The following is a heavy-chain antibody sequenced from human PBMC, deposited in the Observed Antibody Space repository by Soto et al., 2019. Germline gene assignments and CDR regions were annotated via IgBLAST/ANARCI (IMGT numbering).Heavy chain of an antibody. CDR2: IIPLSGTA. J-gene: IGHJ4*02. Sequence: QVQLVQSGAGVKKPGSSVKVSCKTSGGTFSTNIISWVRQAPGQGLEWMGGIIPLSGTANYAKELQGGITIIADESTTTAYMELSSLRSEDTAVYYCTKPRYGYAYSFDYWGQGTLVTISS. V-gene: IGHV1-69*12. CDR1: GGTFSTNI. CDR3: TKPRYGYAYSFDY. D-gene: IGHD5-18*01.